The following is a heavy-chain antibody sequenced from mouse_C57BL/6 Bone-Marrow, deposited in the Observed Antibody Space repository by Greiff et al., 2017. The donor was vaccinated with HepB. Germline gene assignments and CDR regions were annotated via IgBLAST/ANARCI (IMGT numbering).Heavy chain of an antibody. Sequence: VQLQQSGPGLVKPSQSLSLSCSVTGYSITSGYYWNWIRQFPGNKLEWMSYISYDGSNNYNPSLKNRISITRDTSKNLFFLKLNSVTTEDTATCDSARVVLTGNYFDYWGQGTTLTVSS. CDR2: ISYDGSN. V-gene: IGHV3-6*01. CDR1: GYSITSGYY. J-gene: IGHJ2*01. D-gene: IGHD4-1*01. CDR3: ARVVLTGNYFDY.